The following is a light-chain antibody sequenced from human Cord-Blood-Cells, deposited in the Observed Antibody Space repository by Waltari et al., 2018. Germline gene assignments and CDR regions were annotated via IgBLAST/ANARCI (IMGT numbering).Light chain of an antibody. CDR2: WAS. J-gene: IGKJ3*01. V-gene: IGKV4-1*01. Sequence: DIVMTQSPDSLAVSLGERATINCKSSKSVLYSSNNKNYLAWYQQKPGQPPKLPIYWASTRESGVPDRFSGSGSGTDFTLTISSLQAEDVAVYYCQQYYSTPFTFGPGTKVDIK. CDR3: QQYYSTPFT. CDR1: KSVLYSSNNKNY.